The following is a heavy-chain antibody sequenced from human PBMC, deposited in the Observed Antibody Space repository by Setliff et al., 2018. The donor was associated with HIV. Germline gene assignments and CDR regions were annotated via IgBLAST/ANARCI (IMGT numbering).Heavy chain of an antibody. V-gene: IGHV3-53*01. Sequence: GGSLRLSCVVSGFTVNSKHIAWVRQAPGKGLEWVSAIYNVGTTYYADSVKGRFTISRDNAKNTVYLQMNSLRADDTALYFCAKLMYAELWPLDIDHWGQGTLVTVSS. CDR1: GFTVNSKH. CDR2: IYNVGTT. J-gene: IGHJ4*02. CDR3: AKLMYAELWPLDIDH. D-gene: IGHD1-1*01.